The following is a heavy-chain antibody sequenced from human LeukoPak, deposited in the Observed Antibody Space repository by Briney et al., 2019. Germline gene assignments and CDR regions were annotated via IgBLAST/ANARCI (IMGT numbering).Heavy chain of an antibody. V-gene: IGHV3-30*02. J-gene: IGHJ4*02. CDR2: IRYDGSNK. CDR1: GFTFSSYG. Sequence: PGGSLRLSCAASGFTFSSYGMHWVRQAPGKGLEWVAFIRYDGSNKYYADSVKGRFTISRDNSKNTLYLQMNSLIAEDTAVYYCAKDHGDYFDYWGQGTLVTVSS. D-gene: IGHD4-17*01. CDR3: AKDHGDYFDY.